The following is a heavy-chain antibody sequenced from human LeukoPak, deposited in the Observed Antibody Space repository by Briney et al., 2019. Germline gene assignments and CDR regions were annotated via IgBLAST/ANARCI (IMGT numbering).Heavy chain of an antibody. J-gene: IGHJ3*02. CDR2: IVVGSGNT. Sequence: SVKVSCKASGFTFTSSAMLWVRQARGQRLEWIGWIVVGSGNTNYAQKFQERVTITRDMSTSTAYMELSSLRSEDTAVYYCAAEGGGYCSSTSCQRGAFDIWGQGTMVTVSS. V-gene: IGHV1-58*02. CDR1: GFTFTSSA. D-gene: IGHD2-2*01. CDR3: AAEGGGYCSSTSCQRGAFDI.